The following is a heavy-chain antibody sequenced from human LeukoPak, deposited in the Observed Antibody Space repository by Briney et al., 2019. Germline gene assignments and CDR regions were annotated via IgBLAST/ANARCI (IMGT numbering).Heavy chain of an antibody. D-gene: IGHD2-15*01. Sequence: GGSLRLSCAASGFTFSTYAMRWVRQAPGEGLDWVSSISDSGGNTYYADSVKGRFTISRDNSRNPLYLQMNSLRAEDTAVYYCAVLCSGGSCSWEGGDYWGQGTLVTVSS. CDR3: AVLCSGGSCSWEGGDY. J-gene: IGHJ4*02. V-gene: IGHV3-23*01. CDR1: GFTFSTYA. CDR2: ISDSGGNT.